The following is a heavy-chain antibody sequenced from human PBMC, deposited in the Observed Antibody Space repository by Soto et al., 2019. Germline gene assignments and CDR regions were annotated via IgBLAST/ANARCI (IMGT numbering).Heavy chain of an antibody. CDR3: AKDISPGQGYRIFDY. V-gene: IGHV3-23*01. CDR1: GFTFSSFA. D-gene: IGHD5-18*01. CDR2: LSGSGDNT. Sequence: GGSLRLSCVASGFTFSSFAMSWVRQAPGKGLEWVSLLSGSGDNTYYADSVKGRFTISRDNSKSTLYLQMNSLRAEDTAIYYCAKDISPGQGYRIFDYWGQGTQVTVSS. J-gene: IGHJ4*02.